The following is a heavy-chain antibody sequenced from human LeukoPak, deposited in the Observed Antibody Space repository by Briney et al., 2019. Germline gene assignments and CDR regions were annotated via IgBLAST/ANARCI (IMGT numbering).Heavy chain of an antibody. V-gene: IGHV4-34*01. CDR3: ARRGSGDYVRYFDL. CDR2: INHSGST. D-gene: IGHD4-17*01. J-gene: IGHJ2*01. CDR1: GGSFSGYY. Sequence: SETLSLTCAVYGGSFSGYYWSWIRQPPGKGLEWIGEINHSGSTNYNPSLKSRVIISVDTSKNQFSLKLSSVTAADTAVYYCARRGSGDYVRYFDLWGRGTLVTVSS.